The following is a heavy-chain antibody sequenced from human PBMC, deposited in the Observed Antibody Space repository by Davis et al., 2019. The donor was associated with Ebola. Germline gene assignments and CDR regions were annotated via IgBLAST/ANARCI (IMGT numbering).Heavy chain of an antibody. CDR3: ARGPQLERYDY. Sequence: MPSETLSLTCTVSGGSISSYYRSWIRQPPGKGLEWIGYIYYSGSTNYNPSLKSRVTISVDTSKNQFSLKLSSVTAADTAAYYCARGPQLERYDYWGQGTLVTVSS. J-gene: IGHJ4*02. V-gene: IGHV4-59*01. CDR2: IYYSGST. D-gene: IGHD1-1*01. CDR1: GGSISSYY.